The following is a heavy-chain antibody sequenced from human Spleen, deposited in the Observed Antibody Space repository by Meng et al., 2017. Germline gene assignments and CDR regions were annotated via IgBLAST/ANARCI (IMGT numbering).Heavy chain of an antibody. CDR1: GASISSDNW. D-gene: IGHD2-21*01. CDR3: TKNDFYCLGY. Sequence: QGQLQESGPGLGKPSGTLSLTCAVSGASISSDNWWSWVRQPPGKGLEWIGEIYHSGSTNYNPSLKSRITISVDKPKNQFSLTLSSVTAADTAVYYCTKNDFYCLGYWGQGTLVTVSS. V-gene: IGHV4-4*02. J-gene: IGHJ4*02. CDR2: IYHSGST.